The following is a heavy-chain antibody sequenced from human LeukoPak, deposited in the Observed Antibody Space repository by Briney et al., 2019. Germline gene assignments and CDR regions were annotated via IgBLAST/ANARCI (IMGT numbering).Heavy chain of an antibody. CDR3: STNTYSSY. CDR2: ISGSGGST. J-gene: IGHJ4*02. D-gene: IGHD3-22*01. V-gene: IGHV3-23*01. Sequence: GGSLRLSCAASRFTFSSYAMSWVRQAPGKGLEWVSAISGSGGSTYYADSVKGRFTISRDNSKNTLYLQMNSLKTEDTAVYYCSTNTYSSYWGQGTLVTVSS. CDR1: RFTFSSYA.